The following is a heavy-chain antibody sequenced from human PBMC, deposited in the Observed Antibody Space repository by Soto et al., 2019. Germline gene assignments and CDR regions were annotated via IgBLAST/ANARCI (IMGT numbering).Heavy chain of an antibody. D-gene: IGHD2-2*01. CDR1: GGSISSGGYY. J-gene: IGHJ6*02. V-gene: IGHV4-31*03. Sequence: SESLSLTCTVSGGSISSGGYYWSWIRQHPGKGLEWIGYIYYSGSTYYNPSLKSRATISVDTSKNQFSLKLSSVTAADTAVYYCARDLMSAVPAATYYYYYGMDVWGQGTTVTVSS. CDR3: ARDLMSAVPAATYYYYYGMDV. CDR2: IYYSGST.